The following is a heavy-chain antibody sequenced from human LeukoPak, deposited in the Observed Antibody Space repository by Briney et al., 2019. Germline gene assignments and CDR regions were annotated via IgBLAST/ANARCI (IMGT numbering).Heavy chain of an antibody. D-gene: IGHD3-22*01. CDR2: IYYSGST. Sequence: PSQTLSLTCTVSGGSISSGDYYWSWIRQPPGKGLEWIGYIYYSGSTYYNPSLKSRVTISVDTSKNQFSLKLSSVTAADTAVYYCARGDYDSSGYYQCDYRGQGTLVTVSS. V-gene: IGHV4-30-4*01. J-gene: IGHJ4*02. CDR3: ARGDYDSSGYYQCDY. CDR1: GGSISSGDYY.